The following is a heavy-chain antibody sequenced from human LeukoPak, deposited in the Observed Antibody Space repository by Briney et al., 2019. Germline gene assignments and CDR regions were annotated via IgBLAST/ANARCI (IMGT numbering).Heavy chain of an antibody. CDR1: GYTFTSYG. Sequence: ASVTVSCKASGYTFTSYGISWVRQAPGQGLEWMGWISAYNGNTNYAQKLQGRVTMTTDTSTSTAYMELRSLRSDDTAVYYCARRYSSGWYHEGFDYWGQGTLVTVSS. CDR3: ARRYSSGWYHEGFDY. CDR2: ISAYNGNT. J-gene: IGHJ4*02. V-gene: IGHV1-18*01. D-gene: IGHD6-19*01.